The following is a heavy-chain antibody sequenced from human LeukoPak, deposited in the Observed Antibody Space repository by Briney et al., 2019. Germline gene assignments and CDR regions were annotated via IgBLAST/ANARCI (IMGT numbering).Heavy chain of an antibody. CDR2: ISSSGSYI. J-gene: IGHJ4*02. CDR1: GFTFSSYS. V-gene: IGHV3-21*01. CDR3: ARGPPFDW. Sequence: GGSLRFSCAASGFTFSSYSMNWVRQAPGKGLEWVSSISSSGSYIYYADSMKGRFTISRDNAKNSLYLQMNSLRAEDTAVYYCARGPPFDWWGQGTLVTVSS.